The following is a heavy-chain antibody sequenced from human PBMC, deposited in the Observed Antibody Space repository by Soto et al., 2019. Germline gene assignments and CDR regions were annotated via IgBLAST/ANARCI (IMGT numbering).Heavy chain of an antibody. CDR3: ARGIVVVPANNWFDP. Sequence: QVQLVQSGAEVKKPGSSVKVSCKASGGTFSSYTISRVRQAPGQGLEWMGRIIPILGIANYAQKFQGRVTITADKSTSTAYMELSSLRSEDTAVYYCARGIVVVPANNWFDPWGQGTLVTVSS. V-gene: IGHV1-69*02. CDR1: GGTFSSYT. J-gene: IGHJ5*02. CDR2: IIPILGIA. D-gene: IGHD2-2*01.